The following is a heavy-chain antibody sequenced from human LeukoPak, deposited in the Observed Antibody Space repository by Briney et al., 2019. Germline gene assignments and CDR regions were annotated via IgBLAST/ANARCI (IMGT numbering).Heavy chain of an antibody. J-gene: IGHJ4*02. CDR1: GFTFSSYG. V-gene: IGHV3-30*03. D-gene: IGHD6-13*01. CDR2: ISYDGSNK. CDR3: ARGTIAAAGLCDY. Sequence: GGSLRLSCAASGFTFSSYGMHWVRQAPGKGLEWVAVISYDGSNKYYADSVKGRFTISRDNSKNTLYLQMNSLRAEDTAVYYCARGTIAAAGLCDYWGQGTLVTVSS.